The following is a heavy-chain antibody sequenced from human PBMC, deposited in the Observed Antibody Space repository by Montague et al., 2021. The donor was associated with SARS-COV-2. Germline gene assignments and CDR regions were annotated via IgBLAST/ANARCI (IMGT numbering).Heavy chain of an antibody. D-gene: IGHD3-10*01. CDR1: GGSISSSSYY. CDR2: IYYSGST. CDR3: AIPMVRGFSRAFDI. V-gene: IGHV4-39*07. Sequence: SETLSLTCTVSGGSISSSSYYWGWIRQPPGEGLEWIGSIYYSGSTYYNPSLKSRVTISVDTSKNQFSLKLSSVTAADTAVYYCAIPMVRGFSRAFDIWGQGTMVTVSS. J-gene: IGHJ3*02.